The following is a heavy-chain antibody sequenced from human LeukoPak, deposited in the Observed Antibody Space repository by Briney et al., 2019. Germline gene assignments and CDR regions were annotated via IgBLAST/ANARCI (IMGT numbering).Heavy chain of an antibody. Sequence: PSETLSLTCTVSGGSISSSSYYWGCIRPPPGKGLEWIGSIYYSGSTYYNQSLTRRVTISVATSKNQFPLNLSSVTAADTAVYYCASAETYSSGLLGDWGQGTLVTVSS. J-gene: IGHJ4*02. CDR2: IYYSGST. D-gene: IGHD6-19*01. CDR1: GGSISSSSYY. CDR3: ASAETYSSGLLGD. V-gene: IGHV4-39*01.